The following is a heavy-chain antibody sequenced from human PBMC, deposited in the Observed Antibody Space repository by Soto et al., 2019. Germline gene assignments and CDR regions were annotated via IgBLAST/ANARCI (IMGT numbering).Heavy chain of an antibody. Sequence: QVQLVDSGGGVVQPGRSLRLSCAASGFTFSSYGMHWVRQAPGKGPEWVAFISYDGSNKYYADSVKGRFTTSRDNSKKTLFLQMNSLRREDTAVYYCAKALYSTGWYADYWGQETLVTVSS. CDR3: AKALYSTGWYADY. J-gene: IGHJ4*02. D-gene: IGHD6-19*01. V-gene: IGHV3-30*18. CDR2: ISYDGSNK. CDR1: GFTFSSYG.